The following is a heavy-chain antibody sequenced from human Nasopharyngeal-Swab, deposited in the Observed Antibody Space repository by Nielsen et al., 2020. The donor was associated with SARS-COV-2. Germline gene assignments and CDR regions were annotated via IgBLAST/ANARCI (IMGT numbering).Heavy chain of an antibody. J-gene: IGHJ4*02. Sequence: GESLKISCAASGFTFSSYGMHWVRQVPGKGLEWVAVISYDGSNKYYADSVKGRFTISRDNSKNTLYLQMNSLRAEDTAVYYCAKETDSSFDYWGQGTLVTVSS. CDR1: GFTFSSYG. D-gene: IGHD3-22*01. V-gene: IGHV3-30*18. CDR3: AKETDSSFDY. CDR2: ISYDGSNK.